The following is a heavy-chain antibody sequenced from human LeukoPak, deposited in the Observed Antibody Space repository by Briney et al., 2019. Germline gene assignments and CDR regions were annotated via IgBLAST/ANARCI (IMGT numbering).Heavy chain of an antibody. Sequence: PGGSLRLSCAASGFTFSSYAMSWVRQAPGKGLEWVSAISGSGGSTYYVDSVKGRFTISRDNSKNTLYLQMNSLRAEDTAVYYCAKVSTYYYDSSGYYYFDYWGQGTLVTVSS. CDR3: AKVSTYYYDSSGYYYFDY. J-gene: IGHJ4*02. V-gene: IGHV3-23*01. CDR2: ISGSGGST. CDR1: GFTFSSYA. D-gene: IGHD3-22*01.